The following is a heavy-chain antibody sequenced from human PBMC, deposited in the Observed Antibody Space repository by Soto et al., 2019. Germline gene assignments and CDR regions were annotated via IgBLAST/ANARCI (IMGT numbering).Heavy chain of an antibody. CDR3: AREGTSSWSGDYGMDV. CDR2: IYYSGVS. D-gene: IGHD6-13*01. J-gene: IGHJ6*02. V-gene: IGHV4-59*01. CDR1: GGSMRSYY. Sequence: QVQLQESGPGLVKPSETLSLTCTVSGGSMRSYYWSWIRQPPGKGLEWIGYIYYSGVSNYNPPPKSRVTLSVDTSNSQFFLKLNSVTAADTAVYYCAREGTSSWSGDYGMDVWGQGTMVTVSS.